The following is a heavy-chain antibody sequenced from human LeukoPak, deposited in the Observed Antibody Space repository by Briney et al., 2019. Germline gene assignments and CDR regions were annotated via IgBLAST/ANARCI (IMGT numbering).Heavy chain of an antibody. CDR1: RFTFSNYR. D-gene: IGHD4-23*01. V-gene: IGHV3-21*01. J-gene: IGHJ3*02. CDR3: ARDRGGLTTVVTSGLAFEI. CDR2: ISSSSSYI. Sequence: PGGSLRLSCAASRFTFSNYRMNWLRQAPGKGLEWVTSISSSSSYIYYADSVKGRFTISRDNAKNSLYLQMNSLGAEDTAVYYCARDRGGLTTVVTSGLAFEIWGQGTVVTVSS.